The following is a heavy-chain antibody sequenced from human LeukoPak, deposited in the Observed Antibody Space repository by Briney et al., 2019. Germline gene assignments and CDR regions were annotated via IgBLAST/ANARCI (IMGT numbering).Heavy chain of an antibody. D-gene: IGHD3-10*01. J-gene: IGHJ4*02. CDR1: GFTFSSYW. V-gene: IGHV3-7*01. CDR3: ARRKWFGEYYFDY. CDR2: IKQDGSEK. Sequence: GGSLRLSCAASGFTFSSYWMSWVRQAPGKGLEWVANIKQDGSEKYYVDPVKGRFTISRDNAKNSLYLQMNSLRAEDTAVYYCARRKWFGEYYFDYWGQGTLVTVSS.